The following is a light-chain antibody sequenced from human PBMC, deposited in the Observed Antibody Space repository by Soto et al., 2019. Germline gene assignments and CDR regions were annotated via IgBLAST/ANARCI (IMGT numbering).Light chain of an antibody. V-gene: IGKV3-15*01. Sequence: VMTQAPATLSVSPGEGATLSCRASQTVNNNVAWYQLKDGQVPRLLIYGASTRATDIPARFSGSGSGTEFTLTISSLQSEDFAEYHCQQYNDWPPLTFGGGTKVDI. CDR3: QQYNDWPPLT. CDR1: QTVNNN. J-gene: IGKJ4*01. CDR2: GAS.